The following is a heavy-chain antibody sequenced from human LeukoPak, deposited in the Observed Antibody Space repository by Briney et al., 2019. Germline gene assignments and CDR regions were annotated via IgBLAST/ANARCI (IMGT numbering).Heavy chain of an antibody. CDR1: GFTFSDYY. V-gene: IGHV3-11*01. J-gene: IGHJ4*02. CDR2: ISSSGSTI. CDR3: ASYYGSGSYYNSFFDF. D-gene: IGHD3-10*01. Sequence: PGGSLRLSCAASGFTFSDYYMSWIRQAPGKGLEWVSYISSSGSTIYYADSVKGRFTISRDNAKNSLYLQMNSLRAEDTAVYYCASYYGSGSYYNSFFDFWGQGTLVTVSS.